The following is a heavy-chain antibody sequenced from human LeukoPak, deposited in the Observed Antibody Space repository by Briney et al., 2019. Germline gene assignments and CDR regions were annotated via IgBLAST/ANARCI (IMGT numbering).Heavy chain of an antibody. Sequence: GRSLRLSCAASGFTFSSYAMHWVRQAPGKGLEWVAVISYDGSNKYYADSVKGRFTISRDNSKNTLYLQMNSLRAEDTAVYYCARDPENQVYYYDSSGYYGYYGMDVWGQGTTVTVSS. CDR3: ARDPENQVYYYDSSGYYGYYGMDV. D-gene: IGHD3-22*01. CDR2: ISYDGSNK. V-gene: IGHV3-30-3*01. CDR1: GFTFSSYA. J-gene: IGHJ6*02.